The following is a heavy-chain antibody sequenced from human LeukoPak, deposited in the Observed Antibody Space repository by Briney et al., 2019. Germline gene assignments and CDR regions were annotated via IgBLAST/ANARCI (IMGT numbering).Heavy chain of an antibody. D-gene: IGHD5-18*01. V-gene: IGHV3-23*01. CDR3: AKDRQLLRLDTATGY. CDR2: ISGSGGST. Sequence: GGPLRLSCAASGFSFSSYAMSWVRQAPGKGLEWVSSISGSGGSTYYADSVKGRFTISRDNSKNTLYLQMNSLRAEDTAVYYCAKDRQLLRLDTATGYWGQGTLVTVSS. CDR1: GFSFSSYA. J-gene: IGHJ4*02.